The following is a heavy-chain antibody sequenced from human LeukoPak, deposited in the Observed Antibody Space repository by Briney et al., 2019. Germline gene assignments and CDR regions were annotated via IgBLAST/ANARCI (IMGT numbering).Heavy chain of an antibody. Sequence: SETLSLTCTVSGGSIRSYYWNWIRQPPGKGLEWIGNIYYSGSTNYNPSLKSRVTISVDTSKNQFSLKLSSVTAADTAVYYCARYRGSRFVASSQTVRGWFDPWGQGTLVTVSS. V-gene: IGHV4-59*08. D-gene: IGHD3-10*01. J-gene: IGHJ5*02. CDR3: ARYRGSRFVASSQTVRGWFDP. CDR2: IYYSGST. CDR1: GGSIRSYY.